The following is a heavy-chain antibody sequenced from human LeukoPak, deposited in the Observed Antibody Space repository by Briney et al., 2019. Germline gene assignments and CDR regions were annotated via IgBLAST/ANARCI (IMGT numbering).Heavy chain of an antibody. CDR1: GFTFSSYW. CDR3: ARGPPSITGKYYYYMDV. CDR2: INTDGSST. Sequence: PGGSLRLSCAASGFTFSSYWMHWVRQAPGKGLVWVSRINTDGSSTSYADSVKGRFTISRDNAKNTLYLQMNSLRAEDTAVYYCARGPPSITGKYYYYMDVWGKGTTVTVSS. V-gene: IGHV3-74*01. J-gene: IGHJ6*03. D-gene: IGHD1-20*01.